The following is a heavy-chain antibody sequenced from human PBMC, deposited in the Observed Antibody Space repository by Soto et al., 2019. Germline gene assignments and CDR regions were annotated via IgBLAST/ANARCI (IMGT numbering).Heavy chain of an antibody. V-gene: IGHV3-23*01. J-gene: IGHJ4*02. CDR1: GFTFSSYA. CDR2: ISGSGGST. CDR3: AKVFRGSTGAAPY. D-gene: IGHD1-26*01. Sequence: GGSLRLSCAASGFTFSSYAMSWVRQAPGKGLEWVSAISGSGGSTYYADSVKDRFTISRDNSKNTLSLQMNSLRAEDTAVYYCAKVFRGSTGAAPYWGQGTLVTVSS.